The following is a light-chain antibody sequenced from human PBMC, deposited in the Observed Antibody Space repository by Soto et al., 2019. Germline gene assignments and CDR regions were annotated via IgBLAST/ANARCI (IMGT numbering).Light chain of an antibody. V-gene: IGKV3-15*01. CDR1: QSVGRN. Sequence: EIGMTQSPATLSMSPGERATLSCRASQSVGRNLAWYQQKPGQAPRLLIYGASTRATGIPARFSGSGSGTEFTLTISSLQSEDFAIYSCQQYNHWPPLTFGGGTKVEIK. CDR2: GAS. J-gene: IGKJ4*01. CDR3: QQYNHWPPLT.